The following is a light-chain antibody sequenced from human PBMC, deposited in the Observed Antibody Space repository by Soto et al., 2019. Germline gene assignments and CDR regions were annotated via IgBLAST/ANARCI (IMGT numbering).Light chain of an antibody. Sequence: EIVLTQSPATLSLSPGERATLSCRASQSVSSYLAWYQQKPGQAPRLLIYDASNRATGIPARFSGSGSGTDFTLTISSLEPEDLAVYYCQQRSNWPWPFGQGTKVEIK. V-gene: IGKV3-11*01. CDR3: QQRSNWPWP. J-gene: IGKJ1*01. CDR2: DAS. CDR1: QSVSSY.